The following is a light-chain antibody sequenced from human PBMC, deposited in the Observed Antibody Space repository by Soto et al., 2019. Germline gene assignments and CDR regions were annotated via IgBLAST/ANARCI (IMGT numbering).Light chain of an antibody. CDR3: GAWDRSLKTYF. CDR2: DND. V-gene: IGLV1-51*01. J-gene: IGLJ1*01. Sequence: QSVLTQPPSVSAAAGQKITISCSGGWSNIGPNSVSWYRQLPRTAPKLLIYDNDKRPSGIPDRFSGSKSGTSATLDITGLQAGDEADYYCGAWDRSLKTYFFGTATRVTVL. CDR1: WSNIGPNS.